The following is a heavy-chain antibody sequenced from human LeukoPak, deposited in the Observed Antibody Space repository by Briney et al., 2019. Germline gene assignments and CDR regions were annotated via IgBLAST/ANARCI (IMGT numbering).Heavy chain of an antibody. CDR2: INAGNGNT. J-gene: IGHJ4*02. Sequence: ASVKVSCKASGYTFTSYAMHWVRQAPGQRLEWMGWINAGNGNTKYSQKFQGRVTITRDTSASTAYMELSSLRSEDTAVYYCARDPYTAMAFDYWGQGTLVTVSS. CDR3: ARDPYTAMAFDY. D-gene: IGHD5-18*01. CDR1: GYTFTSYA. V-gene: IGHV1-3*01.